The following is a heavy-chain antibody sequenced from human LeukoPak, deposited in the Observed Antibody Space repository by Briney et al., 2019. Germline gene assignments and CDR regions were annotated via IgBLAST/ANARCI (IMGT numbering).Heavy chain of an antibody. CDR1: GFTFSSYG. D-gene: IGHD3-10*01. V-gene: IGHV3-30*03. CDR3: AREAGLLWFGELRGYFDY. CDR2: ISYDGGNK. Sequence: GGSLRLSCAASGFTFSSYGMHWVRQAPGKGLEWVAVISYDGGNKYYADSVKGRFTISRDNSKNTLYLQMNSLRAEDTAVYYCAREAGLLWFGELRGYFDYWGQGTLVTVSS. J-gene: IGHJ4*02.